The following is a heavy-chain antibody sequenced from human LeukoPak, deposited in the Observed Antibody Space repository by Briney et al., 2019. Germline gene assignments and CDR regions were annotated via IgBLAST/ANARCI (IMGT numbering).Heavy chain of an antibody. D-gene: IGHD6-13*01. CDR1: GYTFTGYY. CDR2: INPNSGAT. J-gene: IGHJ3*02. V-gene: IGHV1-2*02. Sequence: ASVKVSCKAAGYTFTGYYMHWVRQAPGQGLEWMGWINPNSGATNYAQKFQGRVTLTRDTSISTAYMELSSLRSEDTAVYYCARDPAIATNDAFDIWGQGTMVTVSS. CDR3: ARDPAIATNDAFDI.